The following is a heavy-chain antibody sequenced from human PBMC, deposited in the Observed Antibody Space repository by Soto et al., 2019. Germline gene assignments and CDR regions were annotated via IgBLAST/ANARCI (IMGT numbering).Heavy chain of an antibody. V-gene: IGHV4-59*01. D-gene: IGHD4-4*01. Sequence: PSETLSLTCTVSGGSISSYYWSWIRQPPGKGLEWIGYIYYSGSTNYNPSLKSRVTISVDTSKNQFSLKLSSVTAADTAVYYCARSNSNYDPYYFDYWGQGTLVTVSS. CDR3: ARSNSNYDPYYFDY. J-gene: IGHJ4*02. CDR1: GGSISSYY. CDR2: IYYSGST.